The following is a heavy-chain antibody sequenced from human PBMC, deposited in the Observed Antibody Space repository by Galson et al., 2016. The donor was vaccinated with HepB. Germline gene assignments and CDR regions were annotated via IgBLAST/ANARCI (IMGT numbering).Heavy chain of an antibody. V-gene: IGHV1-18*01. CDR1: GYTFASYG. CDR3: ARACYYFDSSGSPRDPWYFDV. CDR2: ISAHNGNT. J-gene: IGHJ2*01. D-gene: IGHD3-22*01. Sequence: SVKVSCKASGYTFASYGIIWVRQAPGQGLEWMGWISAHNGNTNYAQKLQGRVTMTTDTSTSTAYMELRSLRSDDTAVYFCARACYYFDSSGSPRDPWYFDVWGRGTLVTGSS.